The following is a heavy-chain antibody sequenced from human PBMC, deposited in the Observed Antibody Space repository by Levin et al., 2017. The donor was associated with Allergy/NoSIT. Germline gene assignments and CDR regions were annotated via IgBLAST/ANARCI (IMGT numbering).Heavy chain of an antibody. V-gene: IGHV3-48*03. CDR1: GFIFNSHD. CDR3: ARAYFTASGSRIDF. Sequence: AGGSLRLSCAASGFIFNSHDMNWVRRAPGKGLEWVSYISGSGSIIYYADSVKGRFTISSDSAKNSLYLQMNSLRAEDTAVYYCARAYFTASGSRIDFWGQGTLVTVSS. CDR2: ISGSGSII. J-gene: IGHJ4*02. D-gene: IGHD3-10*01.